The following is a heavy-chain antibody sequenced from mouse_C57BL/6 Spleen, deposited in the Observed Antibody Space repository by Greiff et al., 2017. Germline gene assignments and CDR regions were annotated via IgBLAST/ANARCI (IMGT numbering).Heavy chain of an antibody. CDR1: GFTFSSYA. J-gene: IGHJ4*01. Sequence: EVQGVESGGGLVKPGGSLKLSCAASGFTFSSYAMSWVRQTPEKRLEWVATISDGGSYTYYPDNVKGRFTISRDNAKNNLYLQMSHLKSEDTAMYYWAREPPLGTTVPSRAMDYWGQGTSVTVSS. D-gene: IGHD1-1*01. CDR2: ISDGGSYT. V-gene: IGHV5-4*01. CDR3: AREPPLGTTVPSRAMDY.